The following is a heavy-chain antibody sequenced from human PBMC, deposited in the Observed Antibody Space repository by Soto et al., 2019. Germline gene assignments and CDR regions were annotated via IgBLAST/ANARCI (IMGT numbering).Heavy chain of an antibody. CDR3: AREGSKYYDILTGLYGMDV. Sequence: QVQLVESGGGVVQPGRSLRLSCAASGFTFSSYAMHWVRQAPGKGLEWVAVISYDGSNKYYADSVKGRFTISRDNSKNTLSLHMNSLRAEDTAVYYCAREGSKYYDILTGLYGMDVWGQGTTVTVSS. D-gene: IGHD3-9*01. CDR1: GFTFSSYA. V-gene: IGHV3-30-3*01. J-gene: IGHJ6*02. CDR2: ISYDGSNK.